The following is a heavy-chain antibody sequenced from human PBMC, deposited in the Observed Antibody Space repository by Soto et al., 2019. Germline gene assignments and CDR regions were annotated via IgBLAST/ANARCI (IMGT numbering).Heavy chain of an antibody. J-gene: IGHJ4*02. D-gene: IGHD5-18*01. CDR3: ARDVDTAMDDLTYYFDY. V-gene: IGHV3-21*01. CDR2: ISSSSSYI. CDR1: GFTFSSYS. Sequence: EVQLVESGGGLVKPGGSLRLSCAASGFTFSSYSMNWVRQAPGKGLEWVSSISSSSSYIYYADSVKGRFTISRDNAKNSLYLQMNSLRAEDTAVYYCARDVDTAMDDLTYYFDYWGQGTLVTVSS.